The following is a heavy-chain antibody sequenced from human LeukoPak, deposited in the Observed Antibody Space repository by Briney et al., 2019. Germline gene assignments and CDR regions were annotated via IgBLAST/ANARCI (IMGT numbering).Heavy chain of an antibody. Sequence: GESLKISCKGSGYSFTSFWIGWVRQVPGKGLEWMGIIYPGDSDTKYSPSFQGQVTLSVDKSITTAYLQWSSLKASDTAMYYCARQASAASDYWRQGTLVTVSS. CDR2: IYPGDSDT. V-gene: IGHV5-51*01. CDR3: ARQASAASDY. CDR1: GYSFTSFW. D-gene: IGHD6-13*01. J-gene: IGHJ4*02.